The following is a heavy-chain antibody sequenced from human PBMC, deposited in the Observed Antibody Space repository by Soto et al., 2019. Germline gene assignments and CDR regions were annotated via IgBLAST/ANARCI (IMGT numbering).Heavy chain of an antibody. CDR3: AKDRHYYDSSGNPGCYY. J-gene: IGHJ4*02. Sequence: GGSLRLSCAASGFTFSSYGMHWVRQAPGKGLEWVAVISYDGSNKYYADSVKGRFTISGDNSKNTLYLQMNSLGAEDTAVYYCAKDRHYYDSSGNPGCYYWGQGTLETVSS. V-gene: IGHV3-30*18. D-gene: IGHD3-22*01. CDR1: GFTFSSYG. CDR2: ISYDGSNK.